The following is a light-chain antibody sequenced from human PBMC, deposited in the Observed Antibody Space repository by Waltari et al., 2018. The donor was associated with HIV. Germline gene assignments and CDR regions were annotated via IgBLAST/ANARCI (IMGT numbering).Light chain of an antibody. CDR3: CSYAGSNIVI. Sequence: QSALTQPASVSGSPGQSITISCAGTSSDVGSYNVVSWYQQHPGKAPKVIIYEVTERPSGVSNRFFGSKSGNTASLTISGLQAEDEADYYCCSYAGSNIVIFGGGTKLTVL. CDR1: SSDVGSYNV. V-gene: IGLV2-23*02. J-gene: IGLJ2*01. CDR2: EVT.